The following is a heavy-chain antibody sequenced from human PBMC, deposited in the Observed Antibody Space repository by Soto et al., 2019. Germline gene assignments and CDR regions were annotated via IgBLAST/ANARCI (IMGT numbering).Heavy chain of an antibody. CDR2: IDWDDDK. J-gene: IGHJ4*02. CDR1: GFSLSTSGMC. Sequence: GSGPTLVNPTQTLTLTCTFSGFSLSTSGMCVSWIRQPPGKALEWLALIDWDDDKYYSTSLKTRLTISKDTSKNQVVLTTTNMDPVDTATYYCARISLPGSSWYWYFDYWGQGTPVTVSS. V-gene: IGHV2-70*01. CDR3: ARISLPGSSWYWYFDY. D-gene: IGHD6-13*01.